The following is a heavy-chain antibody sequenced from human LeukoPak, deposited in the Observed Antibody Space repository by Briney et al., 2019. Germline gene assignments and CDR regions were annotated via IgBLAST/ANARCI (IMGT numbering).Heavy chain of an antibody. D-gene: IGHD3-3*01. CDR2: INPNSGGT. Sequence: ASVKVSCKASGYTFTGYYMHWVRQAPGQGLEWMGRINPNSGGTNYAQKFQGRVTMTTDTSTSTAYMELRSLRSDDTAVYYCVRVRRITIFGVVIEGFADYWGQGTLVTVSS. J-gene: IGHJ4*02. CDR3: VRVRRITIFGVVIEGFADY. V-gene: IGHV1-2*06. CDR1: GYTFTGYY.